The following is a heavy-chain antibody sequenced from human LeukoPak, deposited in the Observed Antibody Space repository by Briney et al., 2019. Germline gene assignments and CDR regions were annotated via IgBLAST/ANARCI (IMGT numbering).Heavy chain of an antibody. CDR3: AREDSYGFDAFDI. CDR2: IKQDGSEK. Sequence: GGSLRLSCAASGFTFSSYWMSWARQAPGKGLEWVANIKQDGSEKYYVDSVKGRFTISRDNAKNSLYLQMNSLRAEDTAVYYCAREDSYGFDAFDIWGQGTMVTVSS. V-gene: IGHV3-7*01. D-gene: IGHD5-18*01. J-gene: IGHJ3*02. CDR1: GFTFSSYW.